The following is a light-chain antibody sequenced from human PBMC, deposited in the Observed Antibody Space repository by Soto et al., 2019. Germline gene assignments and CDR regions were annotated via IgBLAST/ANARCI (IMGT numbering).Light chain of an antibody. CDR1: QSVSSNY. Sequence: EIVLTQSPGTLSLSPGERATLSCRASQSVSSNYLAWYQQKPGQAPRLLIYGASSRATGIPDRFSGSGSGTDFPLTISRLEPEDFAVYYCQHYDSSPFTFGPGTKGDIK. CDR2: GAS. CDR3: QHYDSSPFT. J-gene: IGKJ3*01. V-gene: IGKV3-20*01.